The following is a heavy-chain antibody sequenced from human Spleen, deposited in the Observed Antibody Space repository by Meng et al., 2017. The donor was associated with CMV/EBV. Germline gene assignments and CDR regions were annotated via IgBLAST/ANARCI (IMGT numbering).Heavy chain of an antibody. V-gene: IGHV3-53*01. CDR1: GFTVSGNY. Sequence: SYAASGFTVSGNYMDWVRQAPWKGLEWVSLIYSGGSTYYADSVKGRFTISRDNSKNTLYLQMNSLRAEDTAVYYCARDGSGSSFDYWGQGTLVTVSS. CDR3: ARDGSGSSFDY. CDR2: IYSGGST. D-gene: IGHD1-26*01. J-gene: IGHJ4*02.